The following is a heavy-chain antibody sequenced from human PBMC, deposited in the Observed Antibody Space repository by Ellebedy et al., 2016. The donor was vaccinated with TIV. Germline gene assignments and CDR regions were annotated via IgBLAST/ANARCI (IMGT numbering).Heavy chain of an antibody. V-gene: IGHV3-48*01. Sequence: GESLKISXAASGFTFSSYSMNWVRQAPGKGLEWVSYISSSSSTIYYADSVKGRFTISRDNSKNTLYLQMNSLRAEDTAAYYCAKLGRGGGEDYWGQGTLVTVSS. CDR2: ISSSSSTI. CDR1: GFTFSSYS. J-gene: IGHJ4*02. CDR3: AKLGRGGGEDY. D-gene: IGHD2-15*01.